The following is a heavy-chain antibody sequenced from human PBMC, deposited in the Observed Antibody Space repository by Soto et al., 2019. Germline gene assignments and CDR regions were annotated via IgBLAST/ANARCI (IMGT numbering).Heavy chain of an antibody. CDR3: ARGAFEYSSSDNNRLAP. CDR2: IIPIFGTA. J-gene: IGHJ5*02. D-gene: IGHD6-6*01. Sequence: GASVKVSCKASGGTFSSYAISWVRQAPGQGLEWMGGIIPIFGTANYAQKFQGRVTITADESTSTAYMELSSLRSEDTAVYYCARGAFEYSSSDNNRLAPWGQGTLVPVSA. V-gene: IGHV1-69*13. CDR1: GGTFSSYA.